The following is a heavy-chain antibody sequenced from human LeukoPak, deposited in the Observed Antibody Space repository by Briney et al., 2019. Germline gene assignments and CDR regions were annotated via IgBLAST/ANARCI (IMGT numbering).Heavy chain of an antibody. V-gene: IGHV3-49*04. D-gene: IGHD3-16*01. CDR2: IRSSGTT. Sequence: PGGSLRLSCAASGFSFTTYWMGWVRQAPGKGLQWIGFIRSSGTTQYAASVKGRFTISRDDSKSIAYLQMNSLKTEDTAVYYCTRDRFYVWFDPWGQGTLVTVSS. CDR3: TRDRFYVWFDP. J-gene: IGHJ5*02. CDR1: GFSFTTYW.